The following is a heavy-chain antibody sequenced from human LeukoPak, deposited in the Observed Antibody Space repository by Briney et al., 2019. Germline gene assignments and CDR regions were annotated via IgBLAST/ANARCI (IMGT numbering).Heavy chain of an antibody. CDR2: ISYDGSNK. CDR3: ARPGRDHFGYYYYGMDV. CDR1: GFTFSSYA. Sequence: GGSLRLSCAASGFTFSSYAMHWVRQAPGKGLEWVAVISYDGSNKYYADSVKGRFTISRDNSKNTLYLQMNSLRAEDTAVYYCARPGRDHFGYYYYGMDVWGQGTTVTVSS. D-gene: IGHD3-3*01. V-gene: IGHV3-30-3*01. J-gene: IGHJ6*02.